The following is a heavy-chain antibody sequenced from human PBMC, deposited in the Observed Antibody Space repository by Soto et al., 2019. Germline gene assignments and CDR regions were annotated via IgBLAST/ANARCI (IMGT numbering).Heavy chain of an antibody. J-gene: IGHJ4*02. D-gene: IGHD1-26*01. Sequence: QVQLVQSGVDVKKPGASVKVSCTASGYSFTTYHIPWLRQAPGQGLEWMGIVNPYDGSTTYAQKLQGRVTMARDTSMSTVYMELSSLKSEDTAGYYCARVATATTGGKKFHCDKWGQGNRVSVSS. CDR2: VNPYDGST. CDR3: ARVATATTGGKKFHCDK. V-gene: IGHV1-46*04. CDR1: GYSFTTYH.